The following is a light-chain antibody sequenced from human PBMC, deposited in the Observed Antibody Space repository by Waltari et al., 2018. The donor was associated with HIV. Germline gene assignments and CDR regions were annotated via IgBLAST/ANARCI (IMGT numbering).Light chain of an antibody. CDR1: QSLHPD. V-gene: IGKV3-15*01. J-gene: IGKJ1*01. CDR2: DAS. CDR3: QQYYNRPPWT. Sequence: EIELTQSPASLSVSPGDRATLSCRASQSLHPDLAWYLQKPGQAPRLLIYDASSRATGVPARFSGSGSGTEFTLTISSLQSEDFGIYYCQQYYNRPPWTFGPGTKVEI.